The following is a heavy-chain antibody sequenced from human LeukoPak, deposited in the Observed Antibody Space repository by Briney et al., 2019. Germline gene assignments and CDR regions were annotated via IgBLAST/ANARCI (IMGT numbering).Heavy chain of an antibody. Sequence: PGGSLRLSCAASGFTFSSYWMHWVRQAPGKGLVWVSRINTDGSSTSYADSVKGRFTISRDNAKNTLYLQMNSLRAEDTAVYYCARGVEAYYDFWSGLYYFDYWGQGTLVTVSS. CDR3: ARGVEAYYDFWSGLYYFDY. D-gene: IGHD3-3*01. J-gene: IGHJ4*02. V-gene: IGHV3-74*01. CDR2: INTDGSST. CDR1: GFTFSSYW.